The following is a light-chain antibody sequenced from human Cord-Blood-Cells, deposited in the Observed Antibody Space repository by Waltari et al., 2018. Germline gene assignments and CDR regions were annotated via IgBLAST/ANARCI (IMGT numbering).Light chain of an antibody. CDR3: SSYTSSSIYV. V-gene: IGLV2-14*01. Sequence: QSALTQPASVSGSPGQSITISCTGTSSDVGGYNYVSWYQQHPGKAPKLMIYEVSNRPSGVSNRFSGSKSGNTASLTISGLQAEDEADYYCSSYTSSSIYVFRTGTKVTVL. J-gene: IGLJ1*01. CDR1: SSDVGGYNY. CDR2: EVS.